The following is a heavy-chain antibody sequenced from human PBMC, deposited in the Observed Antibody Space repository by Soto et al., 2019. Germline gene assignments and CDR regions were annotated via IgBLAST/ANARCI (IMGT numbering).Heavy chain of an antibody. CDR1: GFTFSNAW. CDR2: IKGKTDGGTT. CDR3: TTASPKPVTNYYGMDV. Sequence: GGSLRLSCAASGFTFSNAWVNWVRQAPGKGLEWVGRIKGKTDGGTTDYAAPMKGRFTISRDDSKNTLHLQMNSLKTEDTAMNYCTTASPKPVTNYYGMDVWGQGTTVTVSS. J-gene: IGHJ6*02. V-gene: IGHV3-15*07.